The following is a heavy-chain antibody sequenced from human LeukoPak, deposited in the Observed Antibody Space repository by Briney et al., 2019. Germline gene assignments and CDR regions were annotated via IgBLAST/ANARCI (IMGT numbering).Heavy chain of an antibody. Sequence: SETLSLTCTVSGGSISSGGYYWSWILQPPGKGLEWIGEIHHSGSTNYNPSLKSRITLSVDKSKNQLSLRLTSVTAADTAVYYCARGGDYRFDYWGQGTLVTVSS. CDR1: GGSISSGGYY. D-gene: IGHD4-17*01. V-gene: IGHV4-39*07. CDR3: ARGGDYRFDY. CDR2: IHHSGST. J-gene: IGHJ4*02.